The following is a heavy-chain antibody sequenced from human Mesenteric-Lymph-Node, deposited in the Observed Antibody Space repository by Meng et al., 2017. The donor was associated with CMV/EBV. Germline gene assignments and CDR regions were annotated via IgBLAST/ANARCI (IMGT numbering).Heavy chain of an antibody. J-gene: IGHJ1*01. D-gene: IGHD3-10*01. CDR3: ARGFRDYYGSGSYPKTSEYFQH. V-gene: IGHV1-46*01. CDR1: YY. CDR2: INPSGGST. Sequence: YYMHWVRQAPGQGLEWMGIINPSGGSTSYAQKFQGRVTMTRDTSTSTVYMELNSLRSEDTAVYYCARGFRDYYGSGSYPKTSEYFQHWGQGTLVTVSS.